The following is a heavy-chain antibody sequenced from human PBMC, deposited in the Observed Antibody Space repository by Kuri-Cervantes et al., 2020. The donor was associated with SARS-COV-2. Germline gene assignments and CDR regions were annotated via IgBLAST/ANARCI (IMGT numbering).Heavy chain of an antibody. CDR3: ARMAPRSGWELDY. V-gene: IGHV4-59*12. CDR1: GGSMSSYY. D-gene: IGHD6-19*01. J-gene: IGHJ4*02. CDR2: IYYRGST. Sequence: SETLSLTCSISGGSMSSYYWSWIRQPPGKGLEWIGYIYYRGSTNYSPSLNSRVTISVDTSKNQFSLQLNSVTPEDTAVYYCARMAPRSGWELDYWGQGTLVTVSS.